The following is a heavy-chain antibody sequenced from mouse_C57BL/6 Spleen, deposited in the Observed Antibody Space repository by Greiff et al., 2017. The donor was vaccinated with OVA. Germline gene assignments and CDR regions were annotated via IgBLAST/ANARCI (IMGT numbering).Heavy chain of an antibody. D-gene: IGHD1-1*01. V-gene: IGHV14-3*01. CDR2: IDPANGNT. CDR3: ARDPYYYGSSPGYFDV. Sequence: EVKLEESVAELVRPGASVKLSCTASGFNIKNTYMHWVKQRPEQGLEWIGRIDPANGNTKYAPKFQGKATITADTSSNTAYLQLSSLTSEDTAIYYCARDPYYYGSSPGYFDVWGTGTTVTVSS. CDR1: GFNIKNTY. J-gene: IGHJ1*03.